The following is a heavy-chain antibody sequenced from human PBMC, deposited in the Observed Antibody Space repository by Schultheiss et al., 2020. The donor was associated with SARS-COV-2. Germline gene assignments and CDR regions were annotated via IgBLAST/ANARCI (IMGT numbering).Heavy chain of an antibody. Sequence: SETLSLTCTVSGGSISSYYWSWIRQPPGKGLEWIGYIYYSGSTNYKPSLKSRVTISVDTSKNQFSLKLSSVTAADTAVYYCARGRTNLVVPAAMAYYYYGMDVWGQGTAVTVSS. D-gene: IGHD2-2*01. J-gene: IGHJ6*02. CDR1: GGSISSYY. CDR3: ARGRTNLVVPAAMAYYYYGMDV. V-gene: IGHV4-59*12. CDR2: IYYSGST.